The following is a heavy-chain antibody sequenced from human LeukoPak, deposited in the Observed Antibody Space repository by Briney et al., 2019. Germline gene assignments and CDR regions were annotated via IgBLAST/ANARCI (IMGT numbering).Heavy chain of an antibody. D-gene: IGHD3-16*01. V-gene: IGHV4-59*01. J-gene: IGHJ6*02. CDR3: ARVGGDYGMDV. CDR1: GGSISSYY. CDR2: IYYSGST. Sequence: SETLSLTCTVSGGSISSYYWSWIRQPPGKGLEWIGYIYYSGSTNYNPSLKSRVTISVDTSKNQFSLKLSSVTAADTAVYYWARVGGDYGMDVWGQGTTVTVSS.